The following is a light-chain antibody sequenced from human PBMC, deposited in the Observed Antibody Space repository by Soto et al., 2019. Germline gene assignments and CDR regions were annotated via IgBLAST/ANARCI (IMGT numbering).Light chain of an antibody. CDR3: CSYAGSSTWV. J-gene: IGLJ3*02. CDR1: SSDVGSYNL. CDR2: EGS. Sequence: QSALTQPASVSGSPGQSITISCTGTSSDVGSYNLVSWYQQHPGKAPKLMIYEGSKRPSGVSNRFSGSKSGNTASLTISGLQAEDEAHYYCCSYAGSSTWVFGGVTKLTVL. V-gene: IGLV2-23*01.